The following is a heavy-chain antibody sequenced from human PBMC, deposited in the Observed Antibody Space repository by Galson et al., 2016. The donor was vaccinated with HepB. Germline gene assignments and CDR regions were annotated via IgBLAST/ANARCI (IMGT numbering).Heavy chain of an antibody. Sequence: LRLSCAASGFTFSTYDMHWVRQTTEKGLEWVSGIGVGGDTFYPDCVKGRFTVSRENGKNSLYLQMNSLRGGATAVYYCARAGSKHGDPVDYWGPGTLVTVST. J-gene: IGHJ4*02. D-gene: IGHD4-17*01. CDR2: IGVGGDT. CDR1: GFTFSTYD. V-gene: IGHV3-13*04. CDR3: ARAGSKHGDPVDY.